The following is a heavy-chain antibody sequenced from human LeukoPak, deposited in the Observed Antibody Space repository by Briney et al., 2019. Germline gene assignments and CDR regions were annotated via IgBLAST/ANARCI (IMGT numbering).Heavy chain of an antibody. V-gene: IGHV4-59*01. D-gene: IGHD2-8*01. CDR1: GGSISSYY. J-gene: IGHJ4*02. CDR2: IYYSGST. CDR3: ARGNGVYGY. Sequence: SETLPLTCTVSGGSISSYYWSWIRQPPGKGLEWIGYIYYSGSTNYNPSLKSRVTISVDTSKNQFSLKLSSVTAADTAVYYCARGNGVYGYWGQGTLVTVSS.